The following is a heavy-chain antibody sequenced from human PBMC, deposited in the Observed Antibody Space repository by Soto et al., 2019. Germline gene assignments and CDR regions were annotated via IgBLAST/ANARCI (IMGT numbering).Heavy chain of an antibody. CDR2: VSTSGRST. D-gene: IGHD2-15*01. CDR1: GFIFSEST. Sequence: GGSLRLSCSASGFIFSESTIYWVRQVPGKGLEAISAVSTSGRSTYYADSVKDRFTISRDNSKNTLFLQMGSLRPEDTAIYYCVKQAHGLDGVAFDYWGQGTQVTV. J-gene: IGHJ4*02. V-gene: IGHV3-64D*06. CDR3: VKQAHGLDGVAFDY.